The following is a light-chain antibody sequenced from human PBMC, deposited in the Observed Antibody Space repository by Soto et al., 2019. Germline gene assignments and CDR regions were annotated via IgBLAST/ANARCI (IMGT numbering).Light chain of an antibody. CDR1: QSISSN. Sequence: EIGMTQSPATLSVSPGERATLSCRASQSISSNLAWYQQKPGQAPRLLIYGASTRATAIPARFSGSGSGTQFTLTITSLQSEDFAVYYCQHYNNWPPWTFGQGTRVEVK. J-gene: IGKJ1*01. CDR2: GAS. V-gene: IGKV3-15*01. CDR3: QHYNNWPPWT.